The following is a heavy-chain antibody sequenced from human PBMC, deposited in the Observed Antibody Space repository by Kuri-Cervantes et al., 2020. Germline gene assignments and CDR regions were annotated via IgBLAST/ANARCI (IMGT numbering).Heavy chain of an antibody. CDR2: ISAYNGNT. Sequence: AAVKVSCKASGYTFTSYGISWVRQAPGQGLEWMGWISAYNGNTNYAQKLQGRVTMTTDTSTSTAYMELRSLRSDDTAVYYCARWSSSDNWFDPWGQGTLVTVSS. J-gene: IGHJ5*02. D-gene: IGHD6-6*01. V-gene: IGHV1-18*01. CDR3: ARWSSSDNWFDP. CDR1: GYTFTSYG.